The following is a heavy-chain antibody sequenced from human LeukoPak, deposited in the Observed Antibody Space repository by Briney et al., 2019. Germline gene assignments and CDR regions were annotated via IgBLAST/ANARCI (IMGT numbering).Heavy chain of an antibody. CDR1: GFTFSSYG. CDR3: AKLIGGDYQFDY. CDR2: ISYDGSNK. V-gene: IGHV3-30*18. J-gene: IGHJ4*02. D-gene: IGHD2-21*02. Sequence: GGSLRLSCAASGFTFSSYGMHWVRQAPGKGLEWVAVISYDGSNKYYADSVKGRFTISRDNSKNTLYLQMNSLRAEDTAVYYCAKLIGGDYQFDYWGQGTLVTVSS.